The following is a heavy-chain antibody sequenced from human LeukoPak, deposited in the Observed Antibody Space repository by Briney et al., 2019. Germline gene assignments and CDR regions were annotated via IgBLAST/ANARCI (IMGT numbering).Heavy chain of an antibody. CDR3: AKVSPNSIFGVVIPSPGAFDI. CDR2: ISGSGGST. J-gene: IGHJ3*02. V-gene: IGHV3-23*01. CDR1: GFTFSSYA. D-gene: IGHD3-3*01. Sequence: GASLRLSCAASGFTFSSYAMSCVRQAPGKGLEWVSAISGSGGSTYYADSVKGRFTIPRDNSKNTLYLQMNSLRVEDTAVYYCAKVSPNSIFGVVIPSPGAFDIWGQGTMVTVSS.